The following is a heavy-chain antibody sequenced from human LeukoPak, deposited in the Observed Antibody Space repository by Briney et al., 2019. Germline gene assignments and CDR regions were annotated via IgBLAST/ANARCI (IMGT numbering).Heavy chain of an antibody. J-gene: IGHJ6*03. V-gene: IGHV5-51*01. CDR3: ARHRMTTVTTKSYYYYYYYMDV. D-gene: IGHD4-17*01. CDR1: GYSFTSYW. Sequence: GESLKISCKGSGYSFTSYWIGWVRQMPGKGLEWMGIIYPGDSDTRYSPSFQGQVTISADKSISTAYLQWSSLKASDTAMCYCARHRMTTVTTKSYYYYYYYMDVWGKGTTVTISS. CDR2: IYPGDSDT.